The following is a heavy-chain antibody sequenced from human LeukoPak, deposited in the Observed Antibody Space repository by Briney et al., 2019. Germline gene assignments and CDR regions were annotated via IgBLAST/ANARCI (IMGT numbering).Heavy chain of an antibody. Sequence: GGSLRLSCAASGFTFSSYNMNWVRQAPGKGLEWVSSITSGSSYIYYADSVKGRFTISRDNSKNTLYLQMNSLRAEDTAVYYCAKEGGYCSGGSCYNSGYYFDYWGQGTLVTVSS. D-gene: IGHD2-15*01. CDR3: AKEGGYCSGGSCYNSGYYFDY. CDR1: GFTFSSYN. CDR2: ITSGSSYI. V-gene: IGHV3-21*01. J-gene: IGHJ4*02.